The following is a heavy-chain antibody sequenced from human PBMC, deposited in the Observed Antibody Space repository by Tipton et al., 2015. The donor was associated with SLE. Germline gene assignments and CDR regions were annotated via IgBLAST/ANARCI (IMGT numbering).Heavy chain of an antibody. CDR1: GGSINNNNYY. V-gene: IGHV4-39*01. CDR3: ARHERFWSGYYFYDAFDI. D-gene: IGHD3-3*01. CDR2: MYYSVST. Sequence: TLSLTCTVSGGSINNNNYYWGWIRQPPGKGLEWIGTMYYSVSTYYNPSLKSRVTISVDTSKNQFSLKLSSVTAADTAVYYCARHERFWSGYYFYDAFDIWGQGTMVTVSS. J-gene: IGHJ3*02.